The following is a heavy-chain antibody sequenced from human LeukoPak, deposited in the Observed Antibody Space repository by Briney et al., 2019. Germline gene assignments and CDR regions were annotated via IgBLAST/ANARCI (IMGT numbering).Heavy chain of an antibody. V-gene: IGHV4-38-2*02. CDR2: ICHSGRT. CDR3: ARGPHPYYFDY. J-gene: IGHJ4*02. CDR1: GYSISSGYY. Sequence: SETLSLTCTVSGYSISSGYYWGWIRQPPGKGLEWIGSICHSGRTFYNPSLKSRVTISVDTSKNQFSLKLSSVTAADTAVYYCARGPHPYYFDYWGQGILVTVSS.